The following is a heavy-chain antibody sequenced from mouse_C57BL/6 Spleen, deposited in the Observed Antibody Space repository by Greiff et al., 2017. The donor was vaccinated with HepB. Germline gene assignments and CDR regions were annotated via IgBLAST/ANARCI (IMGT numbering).Heavy chain of an antibody. J-gene: IGHJ2*01. CDR3: ARDSHSYGSSYDY. D-gene: IGHD1-1*01. CDR2: IDPSDSYT. Sequence: QVQLQQPGAELVMPGASVKLSCKASGYTFTSYWMHWVKQRPGQGLEWIGEIDPSDSYTNYNQKFKGKSTLTVDKSSSTAYMQLSSLTSEDSAVYYCARDSHSYGSSYDYWGQGTTLTVSS. V-gene: IGHV1-69*01. CDR1: GYTFTSYW.